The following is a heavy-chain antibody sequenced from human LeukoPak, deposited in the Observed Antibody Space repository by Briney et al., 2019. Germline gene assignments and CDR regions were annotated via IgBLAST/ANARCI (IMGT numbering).Heavy chain of an antibody. CDR3: ARGLEWDLVPPYSY. CDR1: GFTFSSYA. Sequence: PGGSLRLSCAASGFTFSSYAMHWVRQAPGKGLEWVAVISYDGSNKYYADSVKGRFTISRDNSKNTLYLQMNSLRAEDSAVYYCARGLEWDLVPPYSYWGQGTLVTVSS. CDR2: ISYDGSNK. V-gene: IGHV3-30*04. D-gene: IGHD1-26*01. J-gene: IGHJ4*02.